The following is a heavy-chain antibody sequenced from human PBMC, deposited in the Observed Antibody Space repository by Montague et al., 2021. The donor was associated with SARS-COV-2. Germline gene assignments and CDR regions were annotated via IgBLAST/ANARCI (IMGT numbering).Heavy chain of an antibody. D-gene: IGHD3-9*01. CDR3: ARDVVNLQYFDWSASSNWFDP. CDR1: GFTFSRYW. CDR2: IKEDGSEK. Sequence: SLRLSCAASGFTFSRYWMRWVRQAPGKGLEWLACIKEDGSEKYYVDSVKGRFTISRDNAKNSLYLQMSSLRAEDTAVYYCARDVVNLQYFDWSASSNWFDPWGQGTLVTVSS. J-gene: IGHJ5*02. V-gene: IGHV3-7*03.